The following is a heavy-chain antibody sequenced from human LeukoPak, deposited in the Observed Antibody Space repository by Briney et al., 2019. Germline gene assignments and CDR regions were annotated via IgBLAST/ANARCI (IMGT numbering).Heavy chain of an antibody. CDR2: ISISGTYI. CDR3: SRDISATTRAYDY. Sequence: PGGSLRLSRAASGFILSDYNMNWVRQAPGKGLEWVSFISISGTYITYADSVKGRFTISRENAKNSLYLQMNSLRAEDTAVYYCSRDISATTRAYDYWGQETLVTVSS. D-gene: IGHD1-26*01. J-gene: IGHJ4*02. V-gene: IGHV3-21*01. CDR1: GFILSDYN.